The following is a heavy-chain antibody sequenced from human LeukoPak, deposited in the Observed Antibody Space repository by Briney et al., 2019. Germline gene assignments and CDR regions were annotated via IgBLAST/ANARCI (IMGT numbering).Heavy chain of an antibody. Sequence: GGSLRVSCAASGFTFSSYGMHWVRQAPGKGLEWVAVIWNDGTNKYYGDSVKGRFTISRDNSKNTVYLQMNSLRDEDTAVYYCARVVESGLPPFDHWGQGTLVTVSS. J-gene: IGHJ4*02. CDR2: IWNDGTNK. V-gene: IGHV3-33*01. CDR3: ARVVESGLPPFDH. CDR1: GFTFSSYG. D-gene: IGHD5-12*01.